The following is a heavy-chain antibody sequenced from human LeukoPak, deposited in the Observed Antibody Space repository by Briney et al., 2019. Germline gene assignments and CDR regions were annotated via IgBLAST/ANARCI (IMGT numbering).Heavy chain of an antibody. J-gene: IGHJ4*02. CDR2: ISSSSSYI. D-gene: IGHD3-10*01. CDR3: AKVRGVIDSAGYDY. Sequence: AGGSLRLSCAASGFTFSSYSMNWVRQAPGKGLEWVSSISSSSSYIYYADSVKGRFTISRDNSKNTLYLQMNSLRAEDTAVYYCAKVRGVIDSAGYDYWGQGTLVTVSS. CDR1: GFTFSSYS. V-gene: IGHV3-21*01.